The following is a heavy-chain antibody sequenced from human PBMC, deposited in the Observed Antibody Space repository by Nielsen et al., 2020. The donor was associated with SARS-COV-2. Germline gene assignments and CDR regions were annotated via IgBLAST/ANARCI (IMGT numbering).Heavy chain of an antibody. CDR3: ASPGSDVDY. J-gene: IGHJ4*02. CDR2: ISSSSRTI. Sequence: ETLSLTCAASGFTFSSYSMNWVRQAPGKGLEWVSYISSSSRTIFYADSVKGRFTISRDNANNSLYLQMNSLRAEDTAVYYCASPGSDVDYWGQGTLVTVSS. D-gene: IGHD6-6*01. CDR1: GFTFSSYS. V-gene: IGHV3-48*04.